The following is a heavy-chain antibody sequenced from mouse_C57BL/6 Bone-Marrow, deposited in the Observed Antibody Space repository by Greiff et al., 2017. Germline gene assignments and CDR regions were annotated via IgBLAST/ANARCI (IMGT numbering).Heavy chain of an antibody. CDR1: GYTFTDYY. CDR3: ARNPPFYYGSAWFAY. D-gene: IGHD1-1*01. J-gene: IGHJ3*01. V-gene: IGHV1-19*01. CDR2: INPYNGGT. Sequence: EVQLQQSGPVLVKPGASVKMSCKASGYTFTDYYLNWVKQSHGKSLEWIGVINPYNGGTSYNQKFKGKATLTVDKSSSPAYMGLNSLTSEDSAVYYCARNPPFYYGSAWFAYWGQGTLVTVSA.